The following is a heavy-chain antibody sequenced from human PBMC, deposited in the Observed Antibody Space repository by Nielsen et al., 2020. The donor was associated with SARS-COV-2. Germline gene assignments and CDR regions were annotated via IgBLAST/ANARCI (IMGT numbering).Heavy chain of an antibody. CDR2: IYYSGST. V-gene: IGHV4-59*08. CDR3: ASVGWYSSGWYVDY. CDR1: GGSISSYY. J-gene: IGHJ4*03. D-gene: IGHD6-19*01. Sequence: SETLSLTCTVSGGSISSYYWSWIRQPPGKGLEWIGYIYYSGSTNYNPSLKSRVTISVDTSKNQFSLKLSSVTAADTAVYYCASVGWYSSGWYVDYWGQGTTVTVSS.